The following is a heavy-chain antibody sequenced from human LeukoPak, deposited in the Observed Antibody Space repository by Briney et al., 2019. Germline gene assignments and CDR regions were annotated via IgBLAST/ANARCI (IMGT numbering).Heavy chain of an antibody. CDR1: GYTFTGYY. Sequence: GASVKVSCKHSGYTFTGYYMHWVRPAPGQRRERMGWINPNSGGTNNAQKFQGRVTMTRDTSISTAYMELSRLRSDDTAVFSCARRTAADFNYWGEGTLVTVSS. V-gene: IGHV1-2*02. CDR2: INPNSGGT. CDR3: ARRTAADFNY. D-gene: IGHD2-2*01. J-gene: IGHJ4*02.